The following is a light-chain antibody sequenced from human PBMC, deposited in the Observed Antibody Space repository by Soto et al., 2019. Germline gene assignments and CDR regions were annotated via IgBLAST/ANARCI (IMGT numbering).Light chain of an antibody. CDR1: SSDVGAYTY. CDR3: TSYTSNSTPYV. CDR2: DVS. Sequence: QSALTQPASVSGSPGQSITISSTGTSSDVGAYTYVSWYQQHPGKAPKLMIYDVSNRPSGVSNRFSGSKSGNTAFLIISGLQAEDEADYYCTSYTSNSTPYVFGGGTKLTVL. J-gene: IGLJ1*01. V-gene: IGLV2-14*01.